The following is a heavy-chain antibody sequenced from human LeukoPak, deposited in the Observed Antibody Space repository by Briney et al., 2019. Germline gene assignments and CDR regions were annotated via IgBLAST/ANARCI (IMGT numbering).Heavy chain of an antibody. CDR2: ISYDGSNK. D-gene: IGHD3-9*01. CDR1: GFTFSSYA. V-gene: IGHV3-30*04. Sequence: GGSLRLSCAASGFTFSSYAMHWVRQAPGKGLEWVAVISYDGSNKYYADSVKGRFTISRDNSKNTLYPQMNSLRAEDSAVYYCARDRRAGLRYFDWLTNYYYCGMDVWGKGTTVTVSS. J-gene: IGHJ6*04. CDR3: ARDRRAGLRYFDWLTNYYYCGMDV.